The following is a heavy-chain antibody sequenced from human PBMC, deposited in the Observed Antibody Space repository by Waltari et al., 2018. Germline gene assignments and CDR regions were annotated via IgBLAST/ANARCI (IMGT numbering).Heavy chain of an antibody. V-gene: IGHV3-23*01. CDR2: IRGSNDNT. Sequence: EVQLLESGGGLVQPGGSLRLSCAASDFTFSAYAMIWVRQASGKGLEWVSGIRGSNDNTYYAYSVKGRFTISRDNSKNTLYLQMNSLRVEDTAVYYCAKGQGSIDYWGQGTLVTVSS. J-gene: IGHJ4*02. CDR3: AKGQGSIDY. CDR1: DFTFSAYA.